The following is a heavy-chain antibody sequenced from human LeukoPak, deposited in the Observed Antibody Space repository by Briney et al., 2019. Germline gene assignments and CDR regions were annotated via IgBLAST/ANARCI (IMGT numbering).Heavy chain of an antibody. CDR2: ISYDGSNK. J-gene: IGHJ4*02. CDR1: GFTFSSYG. Sequence: GGSLRLSCAASGFTFSSYGMHWVRQAPGKGLEWVAVISYDGSNKYYADSVKGRFTISRDNSKNTLYLQMNSLRAEDTAVYYCAKGDLWFGELSPFDYWGQGTLVTVSS. D-gene: IGHD3-10*01. V-gene: IGHV3-30*18. CDR3: AKGDLWFGELSPFDY.